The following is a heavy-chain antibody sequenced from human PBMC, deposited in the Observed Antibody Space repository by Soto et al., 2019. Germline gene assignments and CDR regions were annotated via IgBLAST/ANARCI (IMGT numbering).Heavy chain of an antibody. V-gene: IGHV4-34*01. CDR1: GGSFSGYY. D-gene: IGHD6-13*01. Sequence: PSETLSLTCAVYGGSFSGYYWSWIRQPPGKGLEWIGEINHSGSTNYNPSLKSRVTISVDTSKNQFSLKLSSVTAADTAVYYCASSIAAAGTSGNYWGQGTLVTVSS. CDR3: ASSIAAAGTSGNY. CDR2: INHSGST. J-gene: IGHJ4*02.